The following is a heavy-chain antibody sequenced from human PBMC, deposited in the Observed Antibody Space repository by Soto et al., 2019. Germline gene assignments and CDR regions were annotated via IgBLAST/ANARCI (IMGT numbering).Heavy chain of an antibody. D-gene: IGHD3-10*01. CDR3: SRFMAHYYGSGSSGGSYKRNYYYYYMDV. J-gene: IGHJ6*03. Sequence: QVQLQQWGAGLLKPSETLSLTCAVYGGSFSGYYWSWIRQPPGKGLEWIGEINHSGSTNYNPSLNSRVTISVDTSKNQFSLKLSYVTAADTAVYYWSRFMAHYYGSGSSGGSYKRNYYYYYMDVWGKGTTVTVSS. V-gene: IGHV4-34*01. CDR1: GGSFSGYY. CDR2: INHSGST.